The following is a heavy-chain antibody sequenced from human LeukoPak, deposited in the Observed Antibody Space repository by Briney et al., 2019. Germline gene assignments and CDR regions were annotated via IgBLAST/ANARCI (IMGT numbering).Heavy chain of an antibody. CDR1: GFTFSNAW. V-gene: IGHV3-15*01. CDR3: TTGYYGSGSYYNPSWFDP. CDR2: IKSKTDGGTT. J-gene: IGHJ5*02. D-gene: IGHD3-10*01. Sequence: GGSLRLSCAASGFTFSNAWMRWVRQAPGKGLEWVGRIKSKTDGGTTDYAAPVKGRFTISRDDSKNTLYLQMNSLKTEDTAVYYCTTGYYGSGSYYNPSWFDPWGQGTLVTVSS.